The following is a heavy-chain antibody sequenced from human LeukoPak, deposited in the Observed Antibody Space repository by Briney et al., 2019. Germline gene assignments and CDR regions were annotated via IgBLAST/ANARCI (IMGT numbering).Heavy chain of an antibody. CDR2: IYYSGST. CDR1: GGSISSGGYY. J-gene: IGHJ5*02. CDR3: ARVWDLNWFDP. D-gene: IGHD1-26*01. V-gene: IGHV4-31*03. Sequence: TSETLSLTCTVSGGSISSGGYYWSWIRQHPGKGLEWIGYIYYSGSTYYNPSLKSRVTISVDTSKNQFSLKLSSVTAADTAVYYCARVWDLNWFDPWGQGTLVTVSS.